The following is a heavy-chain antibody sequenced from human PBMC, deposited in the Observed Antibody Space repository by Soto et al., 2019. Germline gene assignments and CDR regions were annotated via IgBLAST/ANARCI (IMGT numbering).Heavy chain of an antibody. D-gene: IGHD6-13*01. CDR1: GFTFSGSA. CDR2: IRSKANSYAT. Sequence: EVQLVESGGGLVQPGGSLKLSCAASGFTFSGSAMHWVRQASGKGLEWVGRIRSKANSYATAYAASVKGRFTISRDDSKNTGYLQMNSLKTEDTAVYYCTGRIAAAGRSLDYWGQGTLVTVSS. J-gene: IGHJ4*02. CDR3: TGRIAAAGRSLDY. V-gene: IGHV3-73*02.